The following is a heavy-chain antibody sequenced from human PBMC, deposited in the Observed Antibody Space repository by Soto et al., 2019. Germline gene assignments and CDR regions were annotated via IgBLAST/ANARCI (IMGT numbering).Heavy chain of an antibody. V-gene: IGHV4-59*01. CDR1: GGSISSYY. D-gene: IGHD1-26*01. J-gene: IGHJ4*02. CDR2: IYYSGST. Sequence: QVQLQESGPGLVKPSETLSLTCTVSGGSISSYYWSWIRQPPGKGLEWIGYIYYSGSTTYNPSLKRRVTISVDTSKNQFSLKLSSVIAADTAVYYCARRWGPTFDFWGQGTLVTVSS. CDR3: ARRWGPTFDF.